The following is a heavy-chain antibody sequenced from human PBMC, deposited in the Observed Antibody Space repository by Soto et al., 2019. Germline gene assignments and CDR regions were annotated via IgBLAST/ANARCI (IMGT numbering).Heavy chain of an antibody. D-gene: IGHD4-17*01. Sequence: GGSLTLACAASGVSFSISGMHWVRQAPGKGVEWVAVISYDGSNKYYADSVKGRFTISRDNSKNTLYLQMNSLRAEDTAVYYCATGYGDYGFDTWGQGTLVTVSS. J-gene: IGHJ5*02. CDR2: ISYDGSNK. V-gene: IGHV3-30*03. CDR1: GVSFSISG. CDR3: ATGYGDYGFDT.